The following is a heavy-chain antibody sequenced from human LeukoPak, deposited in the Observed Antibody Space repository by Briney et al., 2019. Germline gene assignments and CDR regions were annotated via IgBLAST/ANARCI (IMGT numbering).Heavy chain of an antibody. CDR2: INSDGTVR. V-gene: IGHV3-74*01. J-gene: IGHJ4*02. CDR1: GFTFSNYW. CDR3: TRDYCSDGRCFSGAGH. Sequence: GGSLRLSCAASGFTFSNYWMYWVRRVPGMGLVWVARINSDGTVRNYADSVQGRFTVSRDNAKSTLYLQMNSLRAEDTAVYFCTRDYCSDGRCFSGAGHWGQGTLVTVSS. D-gene: IGHD2-15*01.